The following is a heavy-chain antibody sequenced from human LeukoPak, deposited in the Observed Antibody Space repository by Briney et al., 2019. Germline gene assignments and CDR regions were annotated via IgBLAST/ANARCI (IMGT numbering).Heavy chain of an antibody. CDR2: IDTRNGLT. Sequence: GASVRVSCKASGYKFTTYGLAWVRQAPGHGPEYVGWIDTRNGLTEYSEKFRDRVTMTIDTSANTAFMDLRSLRSHDTATYYCVRLSGQWLVHSYFDHWGQGTQVIVSS. V-gene: IGHV1-18*01. D-gene: IGHD6-19*01. CDR1: GYKFTTYG. J-gene: IGHJ4*02. CDR3: VRLSGQWLVHSYFDH.